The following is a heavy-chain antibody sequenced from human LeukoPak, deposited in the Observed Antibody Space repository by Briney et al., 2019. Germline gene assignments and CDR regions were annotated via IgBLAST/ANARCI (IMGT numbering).Heavy chain of an antibody. J-gene: IGHJ3*02. D-gene: IGHD3-22*01. CDR2: IYYSGST. CDR3: ASSRRYYYDSSGYYAFDI. CDR1: GGSISSGDYY. V-gene: IGHV4-30-4*08. Sequence: TLSLTCTVSGGSISSGDYYWSWIRQPPGKGLEWIGYIYYSGSTYYNPSLKSRVTILVDTSKNQFSLKLSSVTATDTAVYYCASSRRYYYDSSGYYAFDIWGQGTMVTVST.